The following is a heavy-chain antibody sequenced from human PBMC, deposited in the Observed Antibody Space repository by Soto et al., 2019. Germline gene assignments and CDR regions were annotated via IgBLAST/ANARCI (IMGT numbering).Heavy chain of an antibody. V-gene: IGHV3-11*01. J-gene: IGHJ6*03. CDR2: ISSSGSTI. CDR1: GFTFSDYY. Sequence: PGGSLRLSCAASGFTFSDYYMSWIRQAPGKGLEWVSYISSSGSTIYYADSVKGRFTISRDNAKNSLYLQMNSLRAEDTAVYYCARIEYYDFWSGYYGDGSLPHYYMDVWGKGTTVTVSS. CDR3: ARIEYYDFWSGYYGDGSLPHYYMDV. D-gene: IGHD3-3*01.